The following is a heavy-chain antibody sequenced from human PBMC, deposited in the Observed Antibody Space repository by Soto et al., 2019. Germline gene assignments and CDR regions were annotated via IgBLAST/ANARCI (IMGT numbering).Heavy chain of an antibody. V-gene: IGHV3-23*01. CDR3: ARGGLSYHFDY. CDR2: ISVSGGST. J-gene: IGHJ4*02. Sequence: GGSLRLSCAASGFTFSSYAINWVRQAPGKGLEWVSSISVSGGSTSYADSVKGRFTISRDNSKSTLYLQMNSLRAEDTAVYYCARGGLSYHFDYWGQGTLVTVSS. D-gene: IGHD3-16*01. CDR1: GFTFSSYA.